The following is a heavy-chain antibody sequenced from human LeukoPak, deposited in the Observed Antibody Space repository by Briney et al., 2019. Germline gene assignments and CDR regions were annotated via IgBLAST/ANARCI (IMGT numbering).Heavy chain of an antibody. D-gene: IGHD2-21*01. V-gene: IGHV1-69*05. Sequence: GASVKVSCKASGYTFTSYGISWVRQAPGQGLEWMGGIIPIFGTANYAQKFQGRVTITTDESTSTAYMELSSLRSEDTAVYYCARVGHVDGGLLSVHGAFDIWGQGTMVTVSS. CDR1: GYTFTSYG. CDR2: IIPIFGTA. J-gene: IGHJ3*02. CDR3: ARVGHVDGGLLSVHGAFDI.